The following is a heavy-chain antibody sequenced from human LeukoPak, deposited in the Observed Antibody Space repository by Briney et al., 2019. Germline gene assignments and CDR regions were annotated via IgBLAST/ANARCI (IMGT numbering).Heavy chain of an antibody. CDR1: GGSISSGGYY. CDR2: IYYSGST. J-gene: IGHJ4*02. CDR3: ARQPGQEVTTGAFPFDY. Sequence: PSQTLSLTCTVSGGSISSGGYYWSWIRQHPGKGLEWIGYIYYSGSTYYNPSLKSRVTISVDTSKNQFSLKLSSVTAADTAVYYCARQPGQEVTTGAFPFDYWGQGALVTVSS. D-gene: IGHD4-17*01. V-gene: IGHV4-31*03.